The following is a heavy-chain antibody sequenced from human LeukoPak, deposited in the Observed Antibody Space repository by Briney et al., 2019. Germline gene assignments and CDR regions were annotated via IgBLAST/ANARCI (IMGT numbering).Heavy chain of an antibody. CDR1: GITFSTYS. D-gene: IGHD3-10*01. CDR3: AREVGGGEIDY. Sequence: PGGSLRLSCAASGITFSTYSMNWVRQAPGKGLEWVSSISSSSSYIYYADSVRGRFTISRDNAKNSLYLQMNSLRAEDTAVCYCAREVGGGEIDYWGQGTLVTVSS. J-gene: IGHJ4*02. V-gene: IGHV3-21*01. CDR2: ISSSSSYI.